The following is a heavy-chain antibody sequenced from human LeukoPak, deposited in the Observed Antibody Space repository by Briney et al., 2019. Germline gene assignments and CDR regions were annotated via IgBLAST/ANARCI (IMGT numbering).Heavy chain of an antibody. CDR3: ARDPNLPGTTFVVHSDY. D-gene: IGHD1-7*01. Sequence: ASVKVSCKASGYTFTSYGISWVRQAPGQGLEWMGRISAYNGNTNYAQKLQGRVTMTTDTSTSTAYMELRSLRSDDTAVCYCARDPNLPGTTFVVHSDYWGQGTLVTVSS. CDR2: ISAYNGNT. J-gene: IGHJ4*02. V-gene: IGHV1-18*01. CDR1: GYTFTSYG.